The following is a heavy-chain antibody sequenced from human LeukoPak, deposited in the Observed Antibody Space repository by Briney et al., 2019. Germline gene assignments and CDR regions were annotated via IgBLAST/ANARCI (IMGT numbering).Heavy chain of an antibody. D-gene: IGHD6-13*01. J-gene: IGHJ4*02. V-gene: IGHV4-39*07. CDR3: ATFIAAARAYYFDY. CDR1: GGSISSSSYY. CDR2: IYYSGST. Sequence: SETLSLTCTVSGGSISSSSYYWGWIRQPPGKGLEWIGSIYYSGSTYYNPSLKSRVTISVDTSKNQFSLKLSSVTAADTVVYYCATFIAAARAYYFDYWGQGTLVTVSS.